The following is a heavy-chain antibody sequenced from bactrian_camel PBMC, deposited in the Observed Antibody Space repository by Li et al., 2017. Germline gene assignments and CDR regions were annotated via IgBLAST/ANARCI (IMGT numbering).Heavy chain of an antibody. Sequence: QLVESGGGLVQPGGSLRLSCATSGFRFSIAPMTWVRRAPGKGLDWVSSIDGGGGKTIYADSVKGRFTISQDNAKNTLYLQMNSLKPEDTAMYYCAADPPGPGCGGTWSEAYNYWGQGTQVTVS. V-gene: IGHV3S42*01. CDR1: GFRFSIAP. J-gene: IGHJ4*01. D-gene: IGHD6*01. CDR3: AADPPGPGCGGTWSEAYNY. CDR2: IDGGGGKT.